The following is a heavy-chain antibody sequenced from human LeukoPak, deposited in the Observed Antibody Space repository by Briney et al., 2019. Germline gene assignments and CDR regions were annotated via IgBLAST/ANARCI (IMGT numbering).Heavy chain of an antibody. CDR1: GGSISSYY. CDR3: ARDCSSTSCPRRGAFDI. V-gene: IGHV3-48*04. D-gene: IGHD2-2*01. CDR2: ISSSSSTI. J-gene: IGHJ3*02. Sequence: PSETLSLTCTVSGGSISSYYWSWIRQPPGKGLEWVSYISSSSSTIYYADSVKGRFTISRDNAKNSLYLQMNSLRAEDTAVYYCARDCSSTSCPRRGAFDIWGQGTMVTVSS.